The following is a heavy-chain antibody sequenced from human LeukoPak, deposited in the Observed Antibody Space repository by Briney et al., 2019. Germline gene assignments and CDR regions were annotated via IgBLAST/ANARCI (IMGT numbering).Heavy chain of an antibody. CDR3: ASVADY. V-gene: IGHV3-30*04. CDR2: ISHDGTYK. J-gene: IGHJ4*02. Sequence: GSLXLSCAASGFTITTYAMTWVRQAPGKGLESVAVISHDGTYKNYADSVKGRFTISRDTSKNTVYLQMNSLRSEDTAVYYCASVADYWGQGTLVTISS. CDR1: GFTITTYA.